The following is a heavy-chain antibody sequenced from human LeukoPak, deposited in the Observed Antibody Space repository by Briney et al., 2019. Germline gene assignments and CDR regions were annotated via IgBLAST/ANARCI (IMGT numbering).Heavy chain of an antibody. J-gene: IGHJ4*02. CDR3: ARESRLRFLEWLFYYFDY. CDR2: IYTSGST. Sequence: PSETLSLTCTVSGGSISSYYWSWIRQPAGKGLEWIGRIYTSGSTNYNPSLKSRVTMSVDTSKNQFSLKLSSVTAADTAVYYCARESRLRFLEWLFYYFDYWGQGTLVTVSS. D-gene: IGHD3-3*01. CDR1: GGSISSYY. V-gene: IGHV4-4*07.